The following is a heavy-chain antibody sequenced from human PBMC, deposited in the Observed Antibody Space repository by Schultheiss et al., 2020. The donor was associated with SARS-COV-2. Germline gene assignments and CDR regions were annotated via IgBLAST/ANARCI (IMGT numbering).Heavy chain of an antibody. J-gene: IGHJ4*02. CDR3: ARDWFSGSYNFDY. CDR2: INAGNGNT. Sequence: ASVKVSCKASGYTFTSYAMHWVRQAPGQRLEWMGWINAGNGNTKYSQKFQGRVTITRDTSASTAYMELSSLRSEDTAMYYCARDWFSGSYNFDYWGQGTLVTVSS. CDR1: GYTFTSYA. D-gene: IGHD1-26*01. V-gene: IGHV1-3*01.